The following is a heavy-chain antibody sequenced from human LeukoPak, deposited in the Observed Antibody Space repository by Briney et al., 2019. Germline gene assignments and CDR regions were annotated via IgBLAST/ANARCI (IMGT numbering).Heavy chain of an antibody. Sequence: PSETLSLTCSVSGYSLSRGCYWGWIRPPPGGGLEWIGTVYHIGNTYYNPSLESRASMSVDTSTNEFSLTLKSVTAADTAVYYCARAGWIITSAIDYWGQGALVTVSS. V-gene: IGHV4-38-2*02. CDR2: VYHIGNT. CDR1: GYSLSRGCY. J-gene: IGHJ4*02. CDR3: ARAGWIITSAIDY. D-gene: IGHD3-22*01.